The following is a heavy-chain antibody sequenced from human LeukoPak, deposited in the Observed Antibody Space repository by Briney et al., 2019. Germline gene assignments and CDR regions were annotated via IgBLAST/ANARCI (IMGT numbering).Heavy chain of an antibody. CDR2: GWDGDRT. Sequence: LTFSCAAYTFTIYDHSRQRHPPAQGQELMWGIRGWDGDRTNEADSVDGRFTISRNNRKTALYLEMNSLRIEDTTLYHCASQTKHYYGSGSYWSAFDIWGQGTMVTVSS. D-gene: IGHD3-10*01. V-gene: IGHV3-43*01. CDR3: ASQTKHYYGSGSYWSAFDI. CDR1: TFTIYDHS. J-gene: IGHJ3*02.